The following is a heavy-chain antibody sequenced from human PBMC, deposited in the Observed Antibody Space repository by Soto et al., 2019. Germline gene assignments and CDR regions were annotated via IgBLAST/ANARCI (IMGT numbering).Heavy chain of an antibody. D-gene: IGHD3-10*01. CDR2: ISYDGSEK. J-gene: IGHJ4*02. CDR1: AFTFSTYG. Sequence: QVQLVESGGGVVQPGRSLRLSCAASAFTFSTYGMHWVRQAPGKGLEWVARISYDGSEKVYADSVKGRFTISRDNSKDTLNLQINSLRAADTAVFYCANEEHHGSSFDYWGQRTLVTVSS. CDR3: ANEEHHGSSFDY. V-gene: IGHV3-30*18.